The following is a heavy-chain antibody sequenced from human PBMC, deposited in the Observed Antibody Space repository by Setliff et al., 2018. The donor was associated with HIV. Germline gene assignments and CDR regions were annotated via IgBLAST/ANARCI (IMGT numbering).Heavy chain of an antibody. CDR3: ARADDYYDSSGYYRYYYYGMDV. V-gene: IGHV4-38-2*01. Sequence: SLTCAVSGYSISSGYYWGWIRQPPGKGLEWIGSIYHSGSTYYNPSLKSRVTISVDTSKNQFSLKLSSVTAADTAVYYCARADDYYDSSGYYRYYYYGMDVWGQGTTVTVTS. J-gene: IGHJ6*02. CDR1: GYSISSGYY. CDR2: IYHSGST. D-gene: IGHD3-22*01.